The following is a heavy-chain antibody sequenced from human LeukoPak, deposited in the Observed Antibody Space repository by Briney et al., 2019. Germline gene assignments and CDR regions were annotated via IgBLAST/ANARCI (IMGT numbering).Heavy chain of an antibody. CDR2: ISSSGSTI. CDR3: ARMFWSGSYYFDY. Sequence: GGSLRLSCAASGFTFSDYYMSWIRQAPGKGLEWVSYISSSGSTIYYADSVKGRFTISRDNAKNSLYLQMNSLRAEDTAVYYCARMFWSGSYYFDYWGQGTLVTVSS. CDR1: GFTFSDYY. J-gene: IGHJ4*02. D-gene: IGHD3-3*01. V-gene: IGHV3-11*01.